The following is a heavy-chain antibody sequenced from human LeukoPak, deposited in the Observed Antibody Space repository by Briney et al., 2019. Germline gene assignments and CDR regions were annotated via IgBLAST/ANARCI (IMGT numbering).Heavy chain of an antibody. CDR2: ITTTGST. V-gene: IGHV4-4*07. CDR3: ARGDCSSSSCSGFYGMDV. J-gene: IGHJ6*02. D-gene: IGHD2-2*01. CDR1: VGSVSSFSGYS. Sequence: PSETLSLICTVSVGSVSSFSGYSWRWIRQPAGKGLEWIGHITTTGSTNYNPSHRSRVTMSVDTSKNQFSLKLSSVTAADTAVYYCARGDCSSSSCSGFYGMDVWGQGTTVTVSS.